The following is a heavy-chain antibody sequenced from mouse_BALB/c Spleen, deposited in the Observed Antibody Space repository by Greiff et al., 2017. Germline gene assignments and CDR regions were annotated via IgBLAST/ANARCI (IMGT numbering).Heavy chain of an antibody. CDR1: GFNIKDYY. D-gene: IGHD1-1*01. V-gene: IGHV14-1*02. CDR3: AYITAVVARWYFDV. CDR2: IDPENGNT. J-gene: IGHJ1*01. Sequence: VQLQQSGAELVRPGALVKLSCKASGFNIKDYYMHWVKQRPEQGLEWIGWIDPENGNTIYDPKFQGKASITADTSSNTAYLQLSSLTSEDTAVYYCAYITAVVARWYFDVWGAGTTVTVSS.